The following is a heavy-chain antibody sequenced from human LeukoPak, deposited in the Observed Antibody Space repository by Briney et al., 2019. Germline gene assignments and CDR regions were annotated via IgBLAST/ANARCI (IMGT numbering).Heavy chain of an antibody. CDR3: ARAFAGLGAFDI. CDR2: INHSGST. V-gene: IGHV4-34*01. D-gene: IGHD6-13*01. CDR1: GGSFSGYY. J-gene: IGHJ3*02. Sequence: SETLSLTCAVYGGSFSGYYWSWIRQPPGEGLEWIGEINHSGSTNYNPSLKSRVTISVDTSKNQFSLKLSSVTAADTAVYYCARAFAGLGAFDIWGQGTMVTVSS.